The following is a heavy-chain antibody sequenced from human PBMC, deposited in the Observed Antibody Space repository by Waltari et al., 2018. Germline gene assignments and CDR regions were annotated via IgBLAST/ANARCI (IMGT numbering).Heavy chain of an antibody. D-gene: IGHD5-12*01. V-gene: IGHV3-21*01. Sequence: EVQLVESGGGLVKPGGSMRLSCASSGFPFSTDSRHWVRQAPGKGLVWVSSISSTSNYIYYADSVKGRFTISRDNAKNSLYLQMNSLRAEDTAVYFCARVEMATIDFHYWGQGTLVTVSS. J-gene: IGHJ4*02. CDR3: ARVEMATIDFHY. CDR1: GFPFSTDS. CDR2: ISSTSNYI.